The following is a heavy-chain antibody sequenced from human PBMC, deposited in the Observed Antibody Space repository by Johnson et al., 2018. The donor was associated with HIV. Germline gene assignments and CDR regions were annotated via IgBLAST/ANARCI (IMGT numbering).Heavy chain of an antibody. D-gene: IGHD3-10*01. CDR2: LQYDGSNN. V-gene: IGHV3-30*02. CDR1: GFSFSSYG. Sequence: QMLLVESGGGVVQPGGSLRLSCAASGFSFSSYGMHWVRQAPGKGLEWVAFLQYDGSNNYYADSVKGRLTISRDNSKNTLYLQMNRLRAEDTAVYYCAKPRSLWLEGAFDIWGQGTMVTVSS. J-gene: IGHJ3*02. CDR3: AKPRSLWLEGAFDI.